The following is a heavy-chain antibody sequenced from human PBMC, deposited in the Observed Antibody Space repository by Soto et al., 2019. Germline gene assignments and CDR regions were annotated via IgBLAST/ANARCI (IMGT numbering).Heavy chain of an antibody. D-gene: IGHD3-10*01. CDR1: GGSISSYY. Sequence: PSETLSLTCTVSGGSISSYYWSWIRQPPGKGLEWIGYIYYSGSTNYNPTLKSRVTISVDTSKNQFSLRLTSVTAADTAAYYCARGQRKGAITAWFDYWGQGTLVTVSS. CDR3: ARGQRKGAITAWFDY. CDR2: IYYSGST. V-gene: IGHV4-59*12. J-gene: IGHJ4*02.